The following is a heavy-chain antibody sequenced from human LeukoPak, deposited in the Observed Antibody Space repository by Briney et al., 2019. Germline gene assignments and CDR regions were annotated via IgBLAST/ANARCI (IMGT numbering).Heavy chain of an antibody. CDR3: ARVKDYYDSSGYYLDY. CDR1: GGSISSGGYY. J-gene: IGHJ4*02. V-gene: IGHV4-31*03. CDR2: IYYSGST. Sequence: PSETLSLTCTVSGGSISSGGYYWSWIRQHPGKGLEWIGYIYYSGSTYYNPSLKSRVTISVDTSKNQFSLKLSSVTAADTAVYYCARVKDYYDSSGYYLDYWGQGTLVTVSS. D-gene: IGHD3-22*01.